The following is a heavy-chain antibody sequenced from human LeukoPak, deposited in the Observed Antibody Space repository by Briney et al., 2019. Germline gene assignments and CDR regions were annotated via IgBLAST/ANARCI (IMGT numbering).Heavy chain of an antibody. Sequence: PGGSLRLSCAASGFTFSSYAMSWVRQAPGKGLEWVSAISGSGGSTYYADSVKGRFTISRDNAKNSLYLQMNSLRAEDTAVYYCARGVYGDFFDYWGQGTLVTVSS. CDR2: ISGSGGST. J-gene: IGHJ4*02. V-gene: IGHV3-23*01. CDR1: GFTFSSYA. CDR3: ARGVYGDFFDY. D-gene: IGHD4-17*01.